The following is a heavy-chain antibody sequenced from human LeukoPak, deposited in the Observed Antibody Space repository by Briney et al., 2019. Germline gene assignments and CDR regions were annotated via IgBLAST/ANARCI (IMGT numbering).Heavy chain of an antibody. CDR1: GGSISSYY. CDR2: IYYSGST. Sequence: SETLSLTCTVSGGSISSYYWSWIRQPPGKGLEWSGYIYYSGSTNYNPSLKSQVTISVDTSKNHFSLKLSSVTAADTAVYYCARDNCSSTSCYGYYYYYYMDVWGKGTTVTVSS. V-gene: IGHV4-59*01. D-gene: IGHD2-2*01. CDR3: ARDNCSSTSCYGYYYYYYMDV. J-gene: IGHJ6*03.